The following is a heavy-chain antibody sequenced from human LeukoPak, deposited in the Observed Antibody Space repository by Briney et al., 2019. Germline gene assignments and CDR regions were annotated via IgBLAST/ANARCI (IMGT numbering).Heavy chain of an antibody. Sequence: AGSLTLSCAASGFTFSGYWMSWVRQAPGKGLEWVANIKQDGSEKYYVDSVKGRFTISRDNAKNSLYLQMDSLRVEDTAIYYCAKNVVVKRYIDYWGQGTLVTVSS. CDR3: AKNVVVKRYIDY. D-gene: IGHD2-15*01. V-gene: IGHV3-7*03. J-gene: IGHJ4*02. CDR1: GFTFSGYW. CDR2: IKQDGSEK.